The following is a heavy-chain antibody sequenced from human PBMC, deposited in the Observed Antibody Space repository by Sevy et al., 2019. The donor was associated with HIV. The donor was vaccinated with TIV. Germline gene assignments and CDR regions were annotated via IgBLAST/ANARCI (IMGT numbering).Heavy chain of an antibody. V-gene: IGHV3-30*03. CDR1: GFTVSSNY. CDR3: AREHPGYNPFDN. Sequence: GGSLRLSCAASGFTVSSNYMSWVRQAPGKGLEWLAVISYDGSLKFHTDSVRGRFTISRDNSKNTVYLQMNSLRAEDTAVYYCAREHPGYNPFDNWGQGTLVTVSS. CDR2: ISYDGSLK. D-gene: IGHD5-12*01. J-gene: IGHJ4*02.